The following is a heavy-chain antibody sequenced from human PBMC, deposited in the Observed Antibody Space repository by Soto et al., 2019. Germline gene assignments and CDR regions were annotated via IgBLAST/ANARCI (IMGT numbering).Heavy chain of an antibody. CDR3: AKGRGDFWSGYYPYYYYYYMDV. V-gene: IGHV3-30*18. CDR1: GFTFSSYG. CDR2: ISYDGSNK. D-gene: IGHD3-3*01. J-gene: IGHJ6*03. Sequence: WGSLRLSCAASGFTFSSYGMHWVRQAPGKGLEWVAVISYDGSNKYYADSVKGRFTISRDNSKNTLYLQMNSLRAEDTAVYYCAKGRGDFWSGYYPYYYYYYMDVWGKGTTVTVSS.